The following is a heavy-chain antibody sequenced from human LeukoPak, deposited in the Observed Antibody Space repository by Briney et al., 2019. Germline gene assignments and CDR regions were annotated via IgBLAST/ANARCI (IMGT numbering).Heavy chain of an antibody. V-gene: IGHV4-34*01. J-gene: IGHJ4*02. CDR3: VLGQWAPNGTY. CDR2: INHSGGS. CDR1: GGSFRGYY. Sequence: PSETLSLTCAVYGGSFRGYYWMWVRQSPGKGLEWIGEINHSGGSNYNPSLKSRVTISVDTSRNQFSLKLTSVTAADTAVYYCVLGQWAPNGTYWGQGTLATFSS. D-gene: IGHD3-16*01.